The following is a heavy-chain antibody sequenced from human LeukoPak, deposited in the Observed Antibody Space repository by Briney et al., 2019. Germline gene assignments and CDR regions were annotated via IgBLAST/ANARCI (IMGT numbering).Heavy chain of an antibody. Sequence: PGGSLRLSCAGSGFTFITYAMSWVRQAPGKGLEWVSAFSGGDDSTYYAHSVRGRFTISRDSSRNTPYLQMNSLRAEDTAVYYWARLSGSYYTSPLYFDYWGQGTLVTVSS. CDR1: GFTFITYA. J-gene: IGHJ4*02. D-gene: IGHD3-10*01. CDR3: ARLSGSYYTSPLYFDY. CDR2: FSGGDDST. V-gene: IGHV3-23*01.